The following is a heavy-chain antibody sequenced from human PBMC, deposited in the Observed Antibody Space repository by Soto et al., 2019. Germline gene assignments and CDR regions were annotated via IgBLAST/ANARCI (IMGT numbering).Heavy chain of an antibody. Sequence: SETLSLTCTVSGGSISSYYWSWIRQPPGKGLEWIGYIYYSGSTNYNPSLKSRVTISVDTSKNQFSLKLSSVTAADTAVYYCAREPVAGNGGWFDPWGQGTLVTVSS. CDR1: GGSISSYY. D-gene: IGHD6-19*01. J-gene: IGHJ5*02. CDR3: AREPVAGNGGWFDP. V-gene: IGHV4-59*01. CDR2: IYYSGST.